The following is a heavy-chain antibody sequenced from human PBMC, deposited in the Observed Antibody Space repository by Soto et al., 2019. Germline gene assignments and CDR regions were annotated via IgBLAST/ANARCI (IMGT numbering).Heavy chain of an antibody. V-gene: IGHV3-30*18. CDR3: AKDGGYNWNYDPLYYYGMDV. D-gene: IGHD1-7*01. J-gene: IGHJ6*02. CDR1: LFIFSSYG. Sequence: GGSLRLSCEASLFIFSSYGMHWVRQAPGKGLEWVAFISLDGSKRYYADSVKGRFTISRDDSKNSLYLQMNSLRAEDTAVYYCAKDGGYNWNYDPLYYYGMDVWGQGTTVTVSS. CDR2: ISLDGSKR.